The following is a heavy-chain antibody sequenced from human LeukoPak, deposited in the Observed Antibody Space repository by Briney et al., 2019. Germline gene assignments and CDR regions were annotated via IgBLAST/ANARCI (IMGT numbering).Heavy chain of an antibody. J-gene: IGHJ4*02. D-gene: IGHD3-9*01. Sequence: GGSLRLSCAASGFTFSNAWMSWVRQAPGKGLEWVGRIKSKTDGGTTDYAAPVKGRFTISRDDSKNTLYLQMNSLKTEDTAVYYCTTDLRYFDWLFSNYFDYWGQGTLVTVSS. CDR1: GFTFSNAW. CDR2: IKSKTDGGTT. CDR3: TTDLRYFDWLFSNYFDY. V-gene: IGHV3-15*01.